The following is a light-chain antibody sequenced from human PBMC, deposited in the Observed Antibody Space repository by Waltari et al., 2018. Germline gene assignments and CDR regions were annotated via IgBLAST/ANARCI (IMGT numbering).Light chain of an antibody. CDR2: GKN. J-gene: IGLJ1*01. CDR1: SLRSYS. CDR3: NSRGSSINHHYV. V-gene: IGLV3-19*01. Sequence: SSELTQDPAVSVALGQTVRITCQGASLRSYSANWYQQKPGQAPILVIYGKNNRPSGIPARFSGSSSGGTASLTITGAQAEDEADYYCNSRGSSINHHYVFGSGTKVTVL.